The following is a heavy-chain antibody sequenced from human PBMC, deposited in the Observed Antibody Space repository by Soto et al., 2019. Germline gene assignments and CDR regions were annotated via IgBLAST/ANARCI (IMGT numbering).Heavy chain of an antibody. V-gene: IGHV1-3*01. Sequence: ASVKVSCKASGYTFTGYYMHWVRQAPGQGLEWMGWINAGNGNTKYSQKFQGRVTITRDTSASTAYMELSSLRSEDTAVYYCAREVAVANVDYWGQGTLVTVSS. D-gene: IGHD6-19*01. J-gene: IGHJ4*02. CDR2: INAGNGNT. CDR3: AREVAVANVDY. CDR1: GYTFTGYY.